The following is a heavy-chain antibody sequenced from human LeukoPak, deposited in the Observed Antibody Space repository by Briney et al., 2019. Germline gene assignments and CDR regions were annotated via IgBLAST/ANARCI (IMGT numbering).Heavy chain of an antibody. Sequence: GGSLRLSCAASGFTFSAYGMSWVRQTPGKGLEWVSGVSGSGRKTDYADSVKGRFTISRDNSKNSLYLQMNSLRAEDTALYYCALVPGSNPPNYWGQGTLVTVSS. J-gene: IGHJ4*02. CDR3: ALVPGSNPPNY. D-gene: IGHD3-10*01. V-gene: IGHV3-23*01. CDR1: GFTFSAYG. CDR2: VSGSGRKT.